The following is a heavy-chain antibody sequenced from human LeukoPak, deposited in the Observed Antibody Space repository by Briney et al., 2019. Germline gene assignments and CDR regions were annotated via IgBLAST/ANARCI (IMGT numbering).Heavy chain of an antibody. CDR3: ARDRWTVGDIVPDY. D-gene: IGHD2-15*01. CDR1: GFTFSSYE. J-gene: IGHJ4*02. Sequence: GGSLRLSCAASGFTFSSYEMNWVRQAPGKGLEWVSYISSSGSTIYYADSVKGRFTISRDNAKNSLYLQMNSLRAEDTAVYYCARDRWTVGDIVPDYWGQGTLVTVSP. V-gene: IGHV3-48*03. CDR2: ISSSGSTI.